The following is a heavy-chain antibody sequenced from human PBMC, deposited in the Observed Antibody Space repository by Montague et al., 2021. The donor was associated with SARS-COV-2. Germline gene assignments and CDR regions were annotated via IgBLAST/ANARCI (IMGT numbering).Heavy chain of an antibody. CDR2: IYHSGST. V-gene: IGHV4-30-2*01. CDR1: GGSISSDGYS. CDR3: ARGSMVRGGKVYYGVDV. Sequence: TLSLTCAVSGGSISSDGYSWNWIRQPPGKGLEWIGYIYHSGSTYYNPSLKSRVTISLDSSKNQSSLNLTSVTAADTAVYYCARGSMVRGGKVYYGVDVWGQGTTVTVSS. J-gene: IGHJ6*02. D-gene: IGHD3-10*01.